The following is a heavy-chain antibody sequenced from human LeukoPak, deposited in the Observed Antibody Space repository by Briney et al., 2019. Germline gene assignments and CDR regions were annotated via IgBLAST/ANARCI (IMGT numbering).Heavy chain of an antibody. CDR2: IYYSGNT. D-gene: IGHD6-25*01. CDR3: AGYPTAKVSFDY. CDR1: GGSISSSGYS. J-gene: IGHJ4*02. V-gene: IGHV4-39*01. Sequence: SETLSLTCTVSGGSISSSGYSWGWIRQPPGKGLEWIGSIYYSGNTYYNPSLKSRVTISVDTSKNQFSLRLSFVTAADTAVYYCAGYPTAKVSFDYWGQGTLVTVSS.